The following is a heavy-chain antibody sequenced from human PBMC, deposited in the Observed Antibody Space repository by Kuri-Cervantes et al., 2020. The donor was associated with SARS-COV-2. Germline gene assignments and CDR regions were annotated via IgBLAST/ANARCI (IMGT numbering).Heavy chain of an antibody. CDR3: VLRYAFDI. CDR1: GYTFTSYD. J-gene: IGHJ3*02. CDR2: MNPNSGST. D-gene: IGHD3-3*01. V-gene: IGHV1-8*02. Sequence: SGKVSCKASGYTFTSYDISWVRQATGQGLEWMGSMNPNSGSTGYAQKFQGRVTMTRNTSISTAYMELSSLRSEDTAVYYCVLRYAFDIWGQGTMVTVSS.